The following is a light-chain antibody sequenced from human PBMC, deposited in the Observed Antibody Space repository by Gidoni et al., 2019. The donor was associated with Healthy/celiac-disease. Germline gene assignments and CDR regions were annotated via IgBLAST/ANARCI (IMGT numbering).Light chain of an antibody. CDR1: QSVSSN. CDR3: QQYNNWPPEP. Sequence: EIVMTQSPATLSVSPGERATLSCRASQSVSSNLAWYQQKPGQAPRLLIYGASTRATGIPARFSGSGSGTEFTLTISSLQSEDFAVYYCQQYNNWPPEPFXPXTKVDIK. J-gene: IGKJ3*01. CDR2: GAS. V-gene: IGKV3-15*01.